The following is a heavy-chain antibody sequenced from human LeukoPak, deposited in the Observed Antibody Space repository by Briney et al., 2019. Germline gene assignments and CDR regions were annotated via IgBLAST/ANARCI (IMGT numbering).Heavy chain of an antibody. V-gene: IGHV4-59*12. CDR1: GGSISSYY. CDR2: IYYSGST. D-gene: IGHD3-22*01. Sequence: SETLSLTCSVSGGSISSYYCSWIRQPPGKGLEWIGYIYYSGSTNYNPSLRSRVTISVDTSKNQFSLKLSSVTAADTAVYYCARDFPRDSSGNDAFDIWGQGTMVTVSS. J-gene: IGHJ3*02. CDR3: ARDFPRDSSGNDAFDI.